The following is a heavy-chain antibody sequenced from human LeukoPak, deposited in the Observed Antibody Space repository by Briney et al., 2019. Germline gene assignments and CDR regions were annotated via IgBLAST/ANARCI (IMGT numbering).Heavy chain of an antibody. Sequence: GGSLRLSCAASGFTFSTYSMNWVRQAPGKGLEWVSSISSTSSYMYYADSVKGRFTISRDNAKNSLYLQMNSLRAEDTAVYYCARVGAYTNYAPDYGGQGTLVTVSS. V-gene: IGHV3-21*01. CDR3: ARVGAYTNYAPDY. J-gene: IGHJ4*02. CDR2: ISSTSSYM. CDR1: GFTFSTYS. D-gene: IGHD4-11*01.